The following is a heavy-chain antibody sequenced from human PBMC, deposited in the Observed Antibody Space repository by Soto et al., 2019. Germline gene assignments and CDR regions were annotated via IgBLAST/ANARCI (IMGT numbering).Heavy chain of an antibody. CDR1: GYTFTDFY. J-gene: IGHJ4*02. D-gene: IGHD1-1*01. V-gene: IGHV1-2*02. Sequence: VQLVQSGAEVKKPGASVMVSCKTSGYTFTDFYINWVRQAPGQGLEWMGWINPNTGGTKPSQRFQGRVTLTRDTSITTAYMELTRLTSEDTAVYFCATQTGTVPNFADHWGQGTLVTVSS. CDR3: ATQTGTVPNFADH. CDR2: INPNTGGT.